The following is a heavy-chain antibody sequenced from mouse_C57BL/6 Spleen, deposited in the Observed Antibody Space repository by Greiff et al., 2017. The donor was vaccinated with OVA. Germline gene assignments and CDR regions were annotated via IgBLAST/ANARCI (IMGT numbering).Heavy chain of an antibody. D-gene: IGHD2-10*02. CDR2: IDPENGDT. Sequence: VQLQQSGAELVRPGASVKLSCTASGFNIKDDYMHWVKQRPEQGLEWIGWIDPENGDTAYASKFQGKATITADTSSNTAYLQLSSLTSEDTAVYYCTPRSYFDYWGQGTTLTVSS. CDR3: TPRSYFDY. CDR1: GFNIKDDY. V-gene: IGHV14-4*01. J-gene: IGHJ2*01.